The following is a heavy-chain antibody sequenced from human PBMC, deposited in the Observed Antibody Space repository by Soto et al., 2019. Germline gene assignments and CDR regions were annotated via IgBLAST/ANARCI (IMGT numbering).Heavy chain of an antibody. J-gene: IGHJ6*03. Sequence: ASVKVSCKASGYTFTSYYMHWVRQAPGQGLEWMGIINPSGGSTSYAQKFQGRVTMTRDTSTGTVYMELSSLRSEDTAVYYCARGESGYDVSHYYYYYMDVWGKGTTVTVSS. CDR1: GYTFTSYY. D-gene: IGHD5-12*01. V-gene: IGHV1-46*03. CDR2: INPSGGST. CDR3: ARGESGYDVSHYYYYYMDV.